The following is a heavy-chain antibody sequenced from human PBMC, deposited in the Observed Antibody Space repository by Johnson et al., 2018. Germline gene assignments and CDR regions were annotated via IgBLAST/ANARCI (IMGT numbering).Heavy chain of an antibody. CDR3: AREGSRASRYYYYYMDV. CDR2: ISYDGSNK. Sequence: QVQLVESGGGVVQPGRSLRLSCAASGFIFSSYAMHWVRQAPGQGREWVAVISYDGSNKYYADSVKGRFTISRDNSKNTLYLQMNSLRAEDTAVYYCAREGSRASRYYYYYMDVWGKGTTVTVSS. D-gene: IGHD3-10*01. J-gene: IGHJ6*03. CDR1: GFIFSSYA. V-gene: IGHV3-30-3*01.